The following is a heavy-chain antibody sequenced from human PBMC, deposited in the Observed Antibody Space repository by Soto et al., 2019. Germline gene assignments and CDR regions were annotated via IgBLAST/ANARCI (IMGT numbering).Heavy chain of an antibody. Sequence: GGSLRLSCAVSGFTFSTYSMTWVRQAPGEGLEWVSYISSSSSVIYYADSVKGRITVSRDNAKNSLFLQMHSLRADDTAVYYCARYLIIPRAFDIWGQGTTVTVSS. V-gene: IGHV3-48*04. CDR2: ISSSSSVI. CDR1: GFTFSTYS. J-gene: IGHJ3*02. CDR3: ARYLIIPRAFDI. D-gene: IGHD2-21*01.